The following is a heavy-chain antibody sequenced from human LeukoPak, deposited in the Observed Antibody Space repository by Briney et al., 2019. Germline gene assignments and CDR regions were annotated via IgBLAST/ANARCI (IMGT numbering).Heavy chain of an antibody. CDR2: IYYSGST. CDR1: GGSISSYY. J-gene: IGHJ4*02. Sequence: SETLSLTCTVSGGSISSYYWSWIRQPPGKGLEWIGYIYYSGSTNYNPSLKSRVTISVDKSKNQFSLKLSSVTAADTAVYYCARGTSRHPDVAQWLVRTLDYWGQGTLVTVSS. V-gene: IGHV4-59*12. D-gene: IGHD6-19*01. CDR3: ARGTSRHPDVAQWLVRTLDY.